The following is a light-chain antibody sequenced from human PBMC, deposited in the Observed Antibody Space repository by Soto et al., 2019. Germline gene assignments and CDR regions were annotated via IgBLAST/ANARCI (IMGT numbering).Light chain of an antibody. J-gene: IGLJ1*01. CDR3: GSYSSSASPYV. Sequence: QSVLTQPASVSGSPGQSITISCIGTSSDIGPYNYVSWYQQHPDKAPKLILYEVTNRPSGASNRFSGSKSGNAAFLTISGLQVEDAADYYCGSYSSSASPYVFGTGTKVTVL. CDR2: EVT. CDR1: SSDIGPYNY. V-gene: IGLV2-14*01.